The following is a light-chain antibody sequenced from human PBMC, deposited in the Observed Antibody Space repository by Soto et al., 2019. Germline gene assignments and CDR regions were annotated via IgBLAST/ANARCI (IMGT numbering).Light chain of an antibody. V-gene: IGLV2-18*02. CDR2: EVS. Sequence: QSVLTQPPSVSGSPGQSVTISCTGTTRDVGSYNRVSWYQQPPGTAPKVMIYEVSNRPSGVPDRFSGSKSGNTASLTISGLKSEDEADYYCSSYTSSNTLVFGGGTKLTVL. J-gene: IGLJ2*01. CDR1: TRDVGSYNR. CDR3: SSYTSSNTLV.